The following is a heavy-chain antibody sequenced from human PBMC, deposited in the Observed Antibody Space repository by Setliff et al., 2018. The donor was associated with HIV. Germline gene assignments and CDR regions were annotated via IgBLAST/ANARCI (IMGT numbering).Heavy chain of an antibody. J-gene: IGHJ4*01. CDR1: GFTLKDYY. Sequence: ASVKVSCKASGFTLKDYYMHWVQQAPGKGLEWMGRLDPEDGETIYAEKFLGRVIISTDMSTDTVFMEVNNLRSEDTAVYFCARVGSSPPEYFDYWGQGTRVTVSS. D-gene: IGHD1-26*01. CDR2: LDPEDGET. CDR3: ARVGSSPPEYFDY. V-gene: IGHV1-69-2*01.